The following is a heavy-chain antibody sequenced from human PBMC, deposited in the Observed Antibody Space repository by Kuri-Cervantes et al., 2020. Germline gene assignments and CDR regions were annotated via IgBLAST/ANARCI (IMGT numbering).Heavy chain of an antibody. CDR1: GYTFTNYG. CDR2: ISPYNGNT. D-gene: IGHD3-10*01. V-gene: IGHV1-18*04. Sequence: ASVKVSCKASGYTFTNYGVTWVRQAPGQGLEWMGWISPYNGNTNYAQKLQGRVTMTTDTSTSTAYMELSSLRSEDTAVYYCATTSGRRSHNWFDPWGQGTLVTVSS. J-gene: IGHJ5*02. CDR3: ATTSGRRSHNWFDP.